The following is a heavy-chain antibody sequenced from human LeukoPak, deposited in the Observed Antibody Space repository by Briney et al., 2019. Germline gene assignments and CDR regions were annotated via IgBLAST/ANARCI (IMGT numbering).Heavy chain of an antibody. CDR1: GFTFSSYA. Sequence: GGCPRLSCAASGFTFSSYAMSWVRQAPGKGLEWVSAISGSGGSTYYADSVKGRFTISRDNSKNTLYLQMNSLRAEDTAVYYCAKDLEGSWYYFDYWGQGTLVTVSS. J-gene: IGHJ4*02. CDR3: AKDLEGSWYYFDY. D-gene: IGHD6-13*01. V-gene: IGHV3-23*01. CDR2: ISGSGGST.